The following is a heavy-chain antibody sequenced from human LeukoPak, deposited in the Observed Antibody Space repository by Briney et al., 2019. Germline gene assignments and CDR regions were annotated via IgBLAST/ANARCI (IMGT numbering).Heavy chain of an antibody. CDR3: ARGRDSGSRTYYFDY. CDR2: ISPITGGT. D-gene: IGHD1-26*01. J-gene: IGHJ4*02. Sequence: VASVKVSCQASGYTFTDYFLHWVRQAPGQGLEWLAWISPITGGTKYAQKFQGRVTLTRDTSISTAYMELSRLRSDDTAVYFCARGRDSGSRTYYFDYWGQGTLVTVSS. V-gene: IGHV1-2*02. CDR1: GYTFTDYF.